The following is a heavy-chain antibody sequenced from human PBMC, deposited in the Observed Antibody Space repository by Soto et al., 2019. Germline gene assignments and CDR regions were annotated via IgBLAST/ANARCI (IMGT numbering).Heavy chain of an antibody. D-gene: IGHD2-15*01. Sequence: QVQLQESGPGLVKPSETLSLTCTVSGDSIRNFYWSWIRQPAGKGLEWIGRIYSSGRTDYNASLQSRGSMSVDRSNNQFCLRLSAVTAEDTAVYYCVRDCSGGGCYSDYGMDVWGQGTTVTVSS. CDR1: GDSIRNFY. J-gene: IGHJ6*02. V-gene: IGHV4-4*07. CDR2: IYSSGRT. CDR3: VRDCSGGGCYSDYGMDV.